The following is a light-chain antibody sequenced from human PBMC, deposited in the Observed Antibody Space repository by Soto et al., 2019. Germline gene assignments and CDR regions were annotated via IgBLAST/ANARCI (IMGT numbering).Light chain of an antibody. Sequence: EIVLTQSPGTLSLSPGERATLSCRASQSVSSSYLAWYQQKPGQAPRLLIYVASSRAPGIPDRFSGSGSGTDFTLTISRREPEDFAVYYCQQYDSSPWTFGQGTKEEIK. CDR1: QSVSSSY. CDR3: QQYDSSPWT. CDR2: VAS. V-gene: IGKV3-20*01. J-gene: IGKJ1*01.